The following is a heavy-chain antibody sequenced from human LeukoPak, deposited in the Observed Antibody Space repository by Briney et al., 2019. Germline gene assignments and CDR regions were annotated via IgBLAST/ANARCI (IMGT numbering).Heavy chain of an antibody. CDR2: IYTSGST. D-gene: IGHD3-10*01. V-gene: IGHV4-4*07. CDR3: ARETYYYGSGSRDYYMDV. CDR1: GGSISSYY. J-gene: IGHJ6*03. Sequence: SETLSLTCTVSGGSISSYYWSWIRQSAGKGLEWIGRIYTSGSTNYNPSLKSRVTMSVDKSKNQFSLKLSSVSAAETAVYYCARETYYYGSGSRDYYMDVWGKGTTVTVCS.